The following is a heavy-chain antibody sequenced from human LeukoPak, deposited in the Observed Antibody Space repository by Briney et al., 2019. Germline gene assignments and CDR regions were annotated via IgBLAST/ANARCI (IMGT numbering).Heavy chain of an antibody. CDR1: GFTVSSNY. CDR2: IYSGGSI. CDR3: ARDQSGSYDY. V-gene: IGHV3-53*01. D-gene: IGHD1-26*01. Sequence: GGSLRLSCAASGFTVSSNYMSWVRQAPGKGLEWVSVIYSGGSIYYADSVKGRFTISRDNSKNTLYLQMNSLRAEDTAVYYCARDQSGSYDYWGQGTLVTVSS. J-gene: IGHJ4*02.